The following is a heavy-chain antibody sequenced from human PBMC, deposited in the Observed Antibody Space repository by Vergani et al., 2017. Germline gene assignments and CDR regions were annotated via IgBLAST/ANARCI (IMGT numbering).Heavy chain of an antibody. J-gene: IGHJ4*02. Sequence: QVQLQQWGAGLLTPSYTLSLPFSFSFFSFLFYSFIFIRQPPVXGLALLFEINHSGSTNYNPSLKSRVTISVDTSKNQFSLKLSSVTAADTAVYYCAREGYCSGGSCYSKGSTADYWGQGTLVTVSS. CDR2: INHSGST. D-gene: IGHD2-15*01. CDR3: AREGYCSGGSCYSKGSTADY. V-gene: IGHV4-34*01. CDR1: FFSFLFYS.